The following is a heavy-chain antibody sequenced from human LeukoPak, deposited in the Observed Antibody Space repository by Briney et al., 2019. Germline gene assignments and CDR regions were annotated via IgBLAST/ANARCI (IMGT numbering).Heavy chain of an antibody. J-gene: IGHJ6*03. Sequence: ASVKVSCKASGYTFTSYYMHWVRQAPGEGLEWMGIINPTGGSTSYAQKFQGRVTMTRDTSTSTVYMELSSLRSEDTAVYYCARQWLFPYYYMDVWGKGTTVTISS. CDR1: GYTFTSYY. CDR2: INPTGGST. D-gene: IGHD3-22*01. CDR3: ARQWLFPYYYMDV. V-gene: IGHV1-46*01.